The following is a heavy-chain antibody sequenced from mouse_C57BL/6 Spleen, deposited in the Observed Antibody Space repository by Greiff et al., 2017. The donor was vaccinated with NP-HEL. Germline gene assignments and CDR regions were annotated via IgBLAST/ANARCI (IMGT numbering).Heavy chain of an antibody. CDR2: IRNKANGYTT. Sequence: EVKLVESGGGLVQPGGSLSLSCAASGFTFTDYYMSWVRQPPGKALEWLGFIRNKANGYTTEYSASVKGRFTISSDNSQSILYLQMNALRAEDSATYYCARYDYDWFAYWGQGTLVTVSA. CDR1: GFTFTDYY. CDR3: ARYDYDWFAY. V-gene: IGHV7-3*01. J-gene: IGHJ3*01. D-gene: IGHD2-4*01.